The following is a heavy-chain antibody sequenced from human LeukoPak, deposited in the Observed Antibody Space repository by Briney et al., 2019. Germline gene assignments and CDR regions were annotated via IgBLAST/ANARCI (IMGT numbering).Heavy chain of an antibody. CDR1: GFTFSSYA. Sequence: GGSLRLSCAASGFTFSSYAMSWVRQAPGKGLEWVSAISGSGGSTYYADSVKGRFTISRDNSKNTLYLQMNSLRAEDTAVYYCARDHALSSMVRGVKSFDYWGQGTLVTVSS. D-gene: IGHD3-10*01. CDR3: ARDHALSSMVRGVKSFDY. V-gene: IGHV3-23*01. CDR2: ISGSGGST. J-gene: IGHJ4*02.